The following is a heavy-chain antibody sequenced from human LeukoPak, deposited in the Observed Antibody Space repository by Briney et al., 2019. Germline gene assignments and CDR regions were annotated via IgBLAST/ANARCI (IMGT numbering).Heavy chain of an antibody. V-gene: IGHV3-23*01. CDR1: GFNFSSYA. CDR3: AKDSLYSSGLPYFDY. D-gene: IGHD6-19*01. J-gene: IGHJ4*02. Sequence: PGGSLRLSCAASGFNFSSYAMSWVRQAPGKGLEWVSAISGSGGSTYYADSVKGRFTTSRDNSKNTLYLQMNSLRAEDTAVYYCAKDSLYSSGLPYFDYWGQGTLVTVSS. CDR2: ISGSGGST.